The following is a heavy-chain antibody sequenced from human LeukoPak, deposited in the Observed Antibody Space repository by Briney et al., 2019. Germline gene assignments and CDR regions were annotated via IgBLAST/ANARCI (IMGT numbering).Heavy chain of an antibody. CDR3: ARDRYDSSGYYDY. V-gene: IGHV3-48*03. D-gene: IGHD3-22*01. Sequence: GGSLRLSCVASGFTFSNYEMNWVRQAPGKGLEWVSYISGSGTTIYYADSVKGRFTISRDNAKNSLYLQMNSLRAEDTAVYYCARDRYDSSGYYDYWGQGTLVTVSS. CDR2: ISGSGTTI. J-gene: IGHJ4*02. CDR1: GFTFSNYE.